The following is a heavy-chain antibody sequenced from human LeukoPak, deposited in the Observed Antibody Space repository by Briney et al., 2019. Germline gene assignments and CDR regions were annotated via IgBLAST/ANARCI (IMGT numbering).Heavy chain of an antibody. V-gene: IGHV3-48*04. J-gene: IGHJ4*02. Sequence: GGSLRLSCAASGFTFSSYSMDWVRQAPGKGLEWIAYTTGSSGTIYYADSVKGRFTISRDNAKNSLYLQMNSLRADDTAVYYCVRVHWGVFDYWGQGTLVTVSS. CDR1: GFTFSSYS. CDR3: VRVHWGVFDY. CDR2: TTGSSGTI. D-gene: IGHD3-16*01.